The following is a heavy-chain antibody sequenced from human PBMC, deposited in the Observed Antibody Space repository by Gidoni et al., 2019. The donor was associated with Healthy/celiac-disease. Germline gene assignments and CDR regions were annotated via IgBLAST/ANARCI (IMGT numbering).Heavy chain of an antibody. Sequence: QVQLVESGGGVVQPGRALRLSCSASGFPFSSYGMHWVRQRPGKGLEWVAVIWYDGSNKYYADSVKGRFTISRDNSKNTLYLQMNSLRAEDTAVYYCARERRLRDHGYYMDVWGKGTTVTVSS. CDR3: ARERRLRDHGYYMDV. CDR1: GFPFSSYG. D-gene: IGHD2-15*01. J-gene: IGHJ6*03. CDR2: IWYDGSNK. V-gene: IGHV3-33*01.